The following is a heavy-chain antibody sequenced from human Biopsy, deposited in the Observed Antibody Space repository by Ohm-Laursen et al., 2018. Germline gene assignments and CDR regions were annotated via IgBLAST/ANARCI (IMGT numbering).Heavy chain of an antibody. D-gene: IGHD4-23*01. CDR2: ISYTGYI. Sequence: TLSLTCTVSGGSFTGHYWSWIRQPPGKGLEWIGHISYTGYISYNASLKSRVTISVDTSRNHFSLRLGSLTAADTAVYYCARGSNDFGGLYFPRWGQGTLLTVSS. CDR1: GGSFTGHY. CDR3: ARGSNDFGGLYFPR. V-gene: IGHV4-59*11. J-gene: IGHJ4*02.